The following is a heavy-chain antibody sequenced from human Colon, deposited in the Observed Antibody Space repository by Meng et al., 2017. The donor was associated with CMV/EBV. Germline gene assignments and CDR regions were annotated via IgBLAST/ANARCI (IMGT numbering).Heavy chain of an antibody. Sequence: LSCAAFGFNFSSYSMNWVRQAPGKGMEWVSSISSSSSFINYADSVKGRFTISRDNAKNSVYLQMDSLRAEDTGVYYCAREEWLVDYWGLGTLVTVSS. V-gene: IGHV3-21*06. CDR2: ISSSSSFI. J-gene: IGHJ4*02. D-gene: IGHD6-19*01. CDR3: AREEWLVDY. CDR1: GFNFSSYS.